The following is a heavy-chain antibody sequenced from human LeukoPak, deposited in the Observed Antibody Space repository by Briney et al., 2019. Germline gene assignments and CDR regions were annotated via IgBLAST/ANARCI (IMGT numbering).Heavy chain of an antibody. D-gene: IGHD3-22*01. V-gene: IGHV4-39*07. Sequence: PSETLSLTCTVSGGSISSSSYYWGWIRQPPGKGLEWIGSIYYSGSTYYNPSLKSPVTISVDTSKNQFSLKLSSVTAADTAVYYCARVQDYYDSSGAFDYWGQGTLVTVSS. CDR2: IYYSGST. CDR1: GGSISSSSYY. J-gene: IGHJ4*02. CDR3: ARVQDYYDSSGAFDY.